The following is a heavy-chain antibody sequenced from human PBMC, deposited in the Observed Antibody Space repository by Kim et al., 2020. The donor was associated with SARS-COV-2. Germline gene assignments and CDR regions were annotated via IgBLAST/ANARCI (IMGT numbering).Heavy chain of an antibody. J-gene: IGHJ1*01. CDR3: SREGYSSRLYLF. CDR2: INHSGST. Sequence: SETLSLTCAVYGGSFSGHYWSWIRQRPGKGLEWIGEINHSGSTNYNPSLKSRVTISVDTSKNQFFLKVKSVTAADTAVYYCSREGYSSRLYLFWGQGTLVTVSS. CDR1: GGSFSGHY. V-gene: IGHV4-34*01. D-gene: IGHD6-13*01.